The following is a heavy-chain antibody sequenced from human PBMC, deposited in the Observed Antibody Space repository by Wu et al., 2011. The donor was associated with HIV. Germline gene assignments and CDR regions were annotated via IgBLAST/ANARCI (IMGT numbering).Heavy chain of an antibody. CDR1: GYTFSSYD. CDR2: IIPIFGTA. CDR3: ATDPTIAVAGTKSF. J-gene: IGHJ4*02. D-gene: IGHD6-19*01. V-gene: IGHV1-69*06. Sequence: QVQLVQSGAEVKKPGASVKVSCKASGYTFSSYDINWVRQAPGQGLEWMGRIIPIFGTAIYAHKFQGRLTITADKSSNTASMELTSLKSEGTAVYYCATDPTIAVAGTKSFWGRGTLVSVSS.